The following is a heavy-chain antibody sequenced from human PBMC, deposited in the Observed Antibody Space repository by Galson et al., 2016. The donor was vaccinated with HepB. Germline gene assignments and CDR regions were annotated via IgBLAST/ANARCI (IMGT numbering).Heavy chain of an antibody. Sequence: SLRLSCAASGFVFSKYYMHWVRQAPGKGLEWVSSISSSSKYIYYADSVKGRFTISRANANNSLFLQVNSLRSDDTAVYFCSRDRGLEAGGWFAPWGQGTQVTVSS. CDR2: ISSSSKYI. D-gene: IGHD6-13*01. CDR1: GFVFSKYY. CDR3: SRDRGLEAGGWFAP. J-gene: IGHJ5*02. V-gene: IGHV3-21*01.